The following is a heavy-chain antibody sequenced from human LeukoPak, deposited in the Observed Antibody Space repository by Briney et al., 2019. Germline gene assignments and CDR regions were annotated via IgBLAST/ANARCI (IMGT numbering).Heavy chain of an antibody. CDR1: GFTFSDYY. Sequence: GGSLRLSCAASGFTFSDYYMSCIRQAPGKGLEWVSYISSSSSYTKYADSVKGRFTISRDNAKNSLYLQVNSLRAEDTAVYYCARGTGTTAYFDYWGQGTLVTVSS. CDR2: ISSSSSYT. J-gene: IGHJ4*02. D-gene: IGHD1-1*01. V-gene: IGHV3-11*06. CDR3: ARGTGTTAYFDY.